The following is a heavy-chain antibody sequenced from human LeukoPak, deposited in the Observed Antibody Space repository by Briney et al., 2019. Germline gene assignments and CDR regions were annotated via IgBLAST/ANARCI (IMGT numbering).Heavy chain of an antibody. CDR1: GYSFTSYW. J-gene: IGHJ4*02. V-gene: IGHV5-51*01. D-gene: IGHD3-10*01. CDR2: IYPGDSDT. CDR3: ARTSDYYGSGSYYNADSDFDY. Sequence: GESLKISCKGSGYSFTSYWIGWVRQMPGKGLEWMGIIYPGDSDTRYSPSFQGQVTISADKSISTAYLHWNSLKASDTAIYYCARTSDYYGSGSYYNADSDFDYWGQGTLVTVSS.